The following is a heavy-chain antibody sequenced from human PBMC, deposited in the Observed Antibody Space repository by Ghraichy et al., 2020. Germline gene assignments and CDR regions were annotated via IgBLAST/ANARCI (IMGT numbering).Heavy chain of an antibody. CDR3: ARGGTVTRERSGMDV. Sequence: SQTLSLTCTVSGGSISSYYWSWIRQPPGKGLEWIGYIYTSGSTNYNPSLKSRVTISVDTSKNQFSLKLRSVTAADTAVYYCARGGTVTRERSGMDVWGQGTTVTVSS. J-gene: IGHJ6*02. V-gene: IGHV4-4*09. CDR2: IYTSGST. D-gene: IGHD4-17*01. CDR1: GGSISSYY.